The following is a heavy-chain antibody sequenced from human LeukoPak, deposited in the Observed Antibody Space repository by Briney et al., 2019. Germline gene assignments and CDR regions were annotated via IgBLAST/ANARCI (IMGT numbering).Heavy chain of an antibody. Sequence: GGSLRLSCAASGFTFSSYAMSWVRQAPGKGLAWVSTISGGSGSTYCADSVKGRFTISRDNSKNTLYLQMNSLRDEGTAVYYCAKHRFESGGYHSTDWGQGTLVTVSS. CDR2: ISGGSGST. J-gene: IGHJ4*02. D-gene: IGHD3-22*01. CDR3: AKHRFESGGYHSTD. CDR1: GFTFSSYA. V-gene: IGHV3-23*01.